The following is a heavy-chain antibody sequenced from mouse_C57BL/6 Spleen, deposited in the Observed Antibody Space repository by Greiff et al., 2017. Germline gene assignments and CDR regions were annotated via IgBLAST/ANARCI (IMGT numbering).Heavy chain of an antibody. Sequence: VQLQQSGAELVRPGTSVKVSCKASGYAFTNYLIAWVKQRPGQGLEWIGVINPGSGGTNYNEKFKGKATLTADKSSSTVDMQLSSLTSEDSAVYFCARRGLRPGFAYWGQGTLVTVSA. CDR3: ARRGLRPGFAY. J-gene: IGHJ3*01. D-gene: IGHD2-4*01. CDR2: INPGSGGT. CDR1: GYAFTNYL. V-gene: IGHV1-54*01.